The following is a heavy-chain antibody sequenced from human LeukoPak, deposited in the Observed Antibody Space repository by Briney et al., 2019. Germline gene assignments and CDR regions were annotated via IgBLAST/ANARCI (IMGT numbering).Heavy chain of an antibody. CDR3: ARRLGYCSDGSCYSLNY. J-gene: IGHJ4*02. CDR1: GYIFSSYD. D-gene: IGHD2-15*01. CDR2: MNPNSGNT. V-gene: IGHV1-8*02. Sequence: ASVKVSCKASGYIFSSYDINWVRQATGQGLEWMGWMNPNSGNTGYAQKFQGRVTMTRNTSVSTAYMELSSLGSEDTGVYYCARRLGYCSDGSCYSLNYWGQGTPVTVSS.